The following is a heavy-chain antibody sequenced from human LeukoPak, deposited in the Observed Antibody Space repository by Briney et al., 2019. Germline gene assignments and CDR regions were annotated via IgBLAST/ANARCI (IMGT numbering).Heavy chain of an antibody. D-gene: IGHD1-7*01. V-gene: IGHV3-73*01. CDR1: GFTFSGSA. Sequence: GGSLRLSCAASGFTFSGSAMHWVRQASGKGLEWVGRIRSKANSYATAYAASVKGRFTISRDDSKNTAYLQMNSLKTEDTAVYYCGRGKLHDYYYYYMDVWGKGTTVTVSS. CDR3: GRGKLHDYYYYYMDV. CDR2: IRSKANSYAT. J-gene: IGHJ6*03.